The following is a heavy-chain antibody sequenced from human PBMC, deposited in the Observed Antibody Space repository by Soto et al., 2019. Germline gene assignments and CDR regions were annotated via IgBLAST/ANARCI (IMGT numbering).Heavy chain of an antibody. Sequence: SQTLSLTCVISGDSVSIYSGAWNWIRQSPSRGLEWLGRTYYRSKWYYDYAESVKSRIIISVDTSKNQFSLQLNSVTPEDAAVYYCANETGYSLDYCGQGTQVTVAS. CDR3: ANETGYSLDY. D-gene: IGHD5-12*01. J-gene: IGHJ4*02. CDR1: GDSVSIYSGA. CDR2: TYYRSKWYY. V-gene: IGHV6-1*01.